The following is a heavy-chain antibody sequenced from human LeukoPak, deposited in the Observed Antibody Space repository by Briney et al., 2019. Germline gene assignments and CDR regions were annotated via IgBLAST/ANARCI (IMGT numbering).Heavy chain of an antibody. CDR2: ISGSGGST. V-gene: IGHV3-23*01. CDR1: GFTFSSYA. J-gene: IGHJ4*02. CDR3: ARDPGVATEPYYFDY. D-gene: IGHD5-12*01. Sequence: GGSLRLSCAASGFTFSSYAMSWVRQAPGKGLEWVSAISGSGGSTDYADSVKGRFTISRDNSKITLFLQMNSLRAEDTAVYYCARDPGVATEPYYFDYWGQGTLVTVSS.